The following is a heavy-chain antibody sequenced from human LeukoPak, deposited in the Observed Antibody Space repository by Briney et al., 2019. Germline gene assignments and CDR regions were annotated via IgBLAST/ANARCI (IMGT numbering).Heavy chain of an antibody. CDR1: GFTFSSYA. CDR3: ARGEKTTPLLWFGELSY. V-gene: IGHV3-30-3*01. D-gene: IGHD3-10*01. CDR2: ISYDGSNK. J-gene: IGHJ4*02. Sequence: GRSLRLSCAASGFTFSSYAMHWVRQAPGKGLEWVAVISYDGSNKYYADSVKGRFTISRDNSKNTLYLQMNSLRAEDTAVYYCARGEKTTPLLWFGELSYWGQGALVTVSS.